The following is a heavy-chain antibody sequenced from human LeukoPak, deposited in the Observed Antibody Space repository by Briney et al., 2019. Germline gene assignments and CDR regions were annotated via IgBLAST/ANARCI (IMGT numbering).Heavy chain of an antibody. Sequence: GGSLRLSCAASGFTFSSYAMSWVRQAPGKGLEWVSAISGSGGSTYYADSVKGRFTISRDNSRNTLYLQMSSLRAEDTAVYYCAKVGWELMDYWGQGTLVTVSS. CDR3: AKVGWELMDY. CDR2: ISGSGGST. CDR1: GFTFSSYA. V-gene: IGHV3-23*01. J-gene: IGHJ4*02. D-gene: IGHD1-26*01.